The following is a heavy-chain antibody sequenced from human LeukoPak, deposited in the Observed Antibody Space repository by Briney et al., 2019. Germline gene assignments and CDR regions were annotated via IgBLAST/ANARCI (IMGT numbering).Heavy chain of an antibody. V-gene: IGHV3-9*01. CDR3: AKGRDKYQLLSKNWFDP. J-gene: IGHJ5*02. D-gene: IGHD2-2*01. CDR2: ISWNSGSI. Sequence: GRSLRPSCAASGFTFDDYAMHWVRQAPGKGLEWVSGISWNSGSIGYADSVKGRFTISRDNAKNSLYLQMNSLRAEDTALYYCAKGRDKYQLLSKNWFDPWGQGTLVTVSS. CDR1: GFTFDDYA.